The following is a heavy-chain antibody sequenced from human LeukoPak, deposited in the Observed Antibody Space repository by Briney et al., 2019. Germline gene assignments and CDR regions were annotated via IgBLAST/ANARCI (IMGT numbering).Heavy chain of an antibody. CDR2: IYSDDST. Sequence: GGSLRLSCAASGFTVSSNYMSWVRQAPGKGLEWVSVIYSDDSTYYADSVKGRFNISRDNSKNTLYLQMNSLRAEDTAVYYCARVQGSGQPRWYWGQGTLVTVSS. J-gene: IGHJ4*02. D-gene: IGHD2-15*01. V-gene: IGHV3-66*01. CDR1: GFTVSSNY. CDR3: ARVQGSGQPRWY.